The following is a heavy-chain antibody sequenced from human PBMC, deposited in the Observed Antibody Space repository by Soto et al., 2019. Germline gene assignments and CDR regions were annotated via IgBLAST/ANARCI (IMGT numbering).Heavy chain of an antibody. CDR1: GGSISSNY. V-gene: IGHV4-59*01. D-gene: IGHD6-13*01. CDR2: VYNSGST. CDR3: ARYSSEAVAGSTLDN. J-gene: IGHJ4*02. Sequence: PSETLSLTCTVSGGSISSNYWTWIRQPPGKGLEWIGYVYNSGSTNYNPSLKGRVTISEDTSKSQFSLKVNSMTAADTAVYYCARYSSEAVAGSTLDNWGQGILVTVSS.